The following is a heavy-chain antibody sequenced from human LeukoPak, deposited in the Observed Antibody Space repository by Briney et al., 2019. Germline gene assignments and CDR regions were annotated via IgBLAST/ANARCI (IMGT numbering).Heavy chain of an antibody. CDR1: GYTFTGYY. D-gene: IGHD2-2*01. V-gene: IGHV1-2*02. J-gene: IGHJ3*02. CDR2: INPNNGAT. CDR3: ARDMRAHAFDI. Sequence: ASVKVSCKASGYTFTGYYIHWVRQAPGQGLEWMGWINPNNGATNYAQKFQGRVTMTRDTSISTAYMELNRLRSDDTALYYCARDMRAHAFDIWGQGTLVTVSS.